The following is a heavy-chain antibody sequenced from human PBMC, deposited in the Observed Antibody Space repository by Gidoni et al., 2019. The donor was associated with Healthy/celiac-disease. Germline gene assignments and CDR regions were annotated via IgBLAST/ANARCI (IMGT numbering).Heavy chain of an antibody. CDR3: ARYVYYYYYMDV. CDR1: GFTFSSYW. CDR2: IKQDGSEK. V-gene: IGHV3-7*01. J-gene: IGHJ6*03. Sequence: EVQLVESGGGLVQPGASLRLYCAASGFTFSSYWMSWVRQAPGKGLEWVDNIKQDGSEKYYVDSVKGRFTISRDNAKNSLYLKMNSLRAEDTDVYYCARYVYYYYYMDVWGKGTTVTVSS. D-gene: IGHD2-8*01.